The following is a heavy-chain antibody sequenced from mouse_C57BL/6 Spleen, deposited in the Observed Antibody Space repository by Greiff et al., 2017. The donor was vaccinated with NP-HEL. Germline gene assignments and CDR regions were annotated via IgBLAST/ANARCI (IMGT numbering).Heavy chain of an antibody. D-gene: IGHD2-3*01. J-gene: IGHJ2*01. CDR3: ARLSYDGYYFDY. Sequence: EVKLVESGGGLVKPGGSLKLSCAASGFTFSDYGMHWVRQAPEKGLEWVAYISSGSSTIYYADTVKGRFTISRDNAKNTLFLQMTSLRSEDTAMYYCARLSYDGYYFDYWGQGTTLTVSS. CDR1: GFTFSDYG. CDR2: ISSGSSTI. V-gene: IGHV5-17*01.